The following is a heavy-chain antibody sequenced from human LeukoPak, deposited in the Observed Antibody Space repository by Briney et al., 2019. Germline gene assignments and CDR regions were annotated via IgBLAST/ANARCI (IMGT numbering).Heavy chain of an antibody. D-gene: IGHD3-3*01. Sequence: GASVKVSCKASGYTFTGYYMHWVRQAPGQGLEWMGWINPNSGGTNYAQKFQGRVTMTRDTSISTAYMELSRLRSDDTAVYYCARDRRDFWSGNWFDPWGQGTLVTVSS. CDR3: ARDRRDFWSGNWFDP. V-gene: IGHV1-2*02. J-gene: IGHJ5*02. CDR2: INPNSGGT. CDR1: GYTFTGYY.